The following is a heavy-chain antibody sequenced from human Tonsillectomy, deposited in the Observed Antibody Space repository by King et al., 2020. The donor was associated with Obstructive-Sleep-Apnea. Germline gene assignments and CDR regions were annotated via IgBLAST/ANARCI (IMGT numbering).Heavy chain of an antibody. CDR3: AKDYGYRGNSYGSYFQH. Sequence: VQLVESGGVVVQPGGSLRLSCAASGFTFDDYTMHWVRQAPGKGLDWVSLFSWDGDSTYYADSVKGRFTISRDNSKNSLYLQMNSLRTEDTALYYCAKDYGYRGNSYGSYFQHWGQGTLVTVSS. V-gene: IGHV3-43*01. CDR2: FSWDGDST. D-gene: IGHD5-18*01. J-gene: IGHJ1*01. CDR1: GFTFDDYT.